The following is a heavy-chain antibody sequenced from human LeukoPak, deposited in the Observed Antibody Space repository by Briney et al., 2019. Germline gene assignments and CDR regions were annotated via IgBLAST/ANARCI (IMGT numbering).Heavy chain of an antibody. CDR2: ISSSGSTI. V-gene: IGHV3-48*03. CDR1: GFTFSSYE. CDR3: AKAPRSYDTSGYYDY. Sequence: GGSLRLSCAASGFTFSSYEMNWVRQPPGKGLEWVSYISSSGSTIYYADSVKGRFTISRDNAKNSLYLQMNSLRAEDTAFYYCAKAPRSYDTSGYYDYWGQGTLVTVSS. J-gene: IGHJ4*02. D-gene: IGHD3-22*01.